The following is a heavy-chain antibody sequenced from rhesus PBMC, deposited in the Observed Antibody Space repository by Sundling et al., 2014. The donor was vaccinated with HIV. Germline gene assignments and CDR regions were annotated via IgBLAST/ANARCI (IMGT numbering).Heavy chain of an antibody. J-gene: IGHJ4*01. CDR1: GFIFSNSW. CDR3: TTDLYCTSSGCFDSYFDQ. CDR2: IKRKPDGETA. Sequence: EVQLVESGADLVQPGGSLRLSCTASGFIFSNSWMSWVRQAPGKGLEWVARIKRKPDGETADYAASVKGRFTISRDDSKNTLYLQMNSLKTEDTAVYYCTTDLYCTSSGCFDSYFDQWGQGVLVTVSS. V-gene: IGHV3-30*02. D-gene: IGHD2-21*01.